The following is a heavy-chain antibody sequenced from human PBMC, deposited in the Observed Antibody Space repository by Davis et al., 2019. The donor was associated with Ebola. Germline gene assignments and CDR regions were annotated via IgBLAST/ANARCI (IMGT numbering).Heavy chain of an antibody. CDR2: ISAHNGNA. Sequence: ASVKVFCKASGYTFSDYGINWVRQAPGQGLEWMGWISAHNGNAEYTQKFQARFTMTTDTSTSTAYMELRSLSSDDTAVYYCARDGCRGDGCYHSNGYWGQGTLVTVSS. D-gene: IGHD2-21*01. CDR1: GYTFSDYG. V-gene: IGHV1-18*01. J-gene: IGHJ4*02. CDR3: ARDGCRGDGCYHSNGY.